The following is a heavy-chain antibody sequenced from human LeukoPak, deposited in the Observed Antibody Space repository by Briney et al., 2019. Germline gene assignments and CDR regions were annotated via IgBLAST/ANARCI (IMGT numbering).Heavy chain of an antibody. CDR1: GGSISSGSYY. Sequence: SQTLSLTCTVSGGSISSGSYYWTWIRQPAGKGLDWIGRISTRGNTNYNTSLKSRVTISVDTSKSQFSLKLSSVTAADTAVYYCARRMVRGVIDYWGQGTLVTVSS. D-gene: IGHD3-10*01. CDR2: ISTRGNT. J-gene: IGHJ4*02. CDR3: ARRMVRGVIDY. V-gene: IGHV4-61*02.